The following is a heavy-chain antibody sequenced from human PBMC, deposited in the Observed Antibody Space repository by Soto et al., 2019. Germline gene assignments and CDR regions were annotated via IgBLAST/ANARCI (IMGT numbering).Heavy chain of an antibody. CDR1: GFTFSSYA. D-gene: IGHD3-22*01. J-gene: IGHJ4*02. CDR2: ISGSGGST. Sequence: PGGSLRLSCASSGFTFSSYAMSWVRQAPGKGLEWVSAISGSGGSTYYADSVKGRFTISRDNSKNTLYLQMNSLRAEDTAVYYCAKDRVGNYYDSSGVPGYWGQGTLVTVSS. CDR3: AKDRVGNYYDSSGVPGY. V-gene: IGHV3-23*01.